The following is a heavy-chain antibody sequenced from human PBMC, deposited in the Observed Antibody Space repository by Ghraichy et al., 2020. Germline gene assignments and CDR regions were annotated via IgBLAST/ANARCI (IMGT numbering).Heavy chain of an antibody. CDR1: GFTLSNYW. D-gene: IGHD2-15*01. CDR3: AREYCSGGRCFVGTGGSHFDG. J-gene: IGHJ4*02. CDR2: IKSDGSST. V-gene: IGHV3-74*01. Sequence: GGSLRLSCAASGFTLSNYWMHWVRQAPGKGLVWVSRIKSDGSSTIYADSVKGRFTISRDNAKNTLYLQMNSLRAEDTAVYYCAREYCSGGRCFVGTGGSHFDGCGQGTLVTVSP.